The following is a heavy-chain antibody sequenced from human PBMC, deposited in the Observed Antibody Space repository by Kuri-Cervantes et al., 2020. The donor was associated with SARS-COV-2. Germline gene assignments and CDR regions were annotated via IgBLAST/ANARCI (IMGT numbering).Heavy chain of an antibody. CDR1: GFTFSSYS. CDR2: ISSSSTI. Sequence: ETLSLTCAASGFTFSSYSMNWVRQAPGKGLEWVSYISSSSTIYYADSVKGRFTISRDNAKNSLYLQMNSLRAEDTAVYYCARDRSRITIFGVVTRYGMDVWGQGTTVTVSS. J-gene: IGHJ6*02. V-gene: IGHV3-48*01. D-gene: IGHD3-3*01. CDR3: ARDRSRITIFGVVTRYGMDV.